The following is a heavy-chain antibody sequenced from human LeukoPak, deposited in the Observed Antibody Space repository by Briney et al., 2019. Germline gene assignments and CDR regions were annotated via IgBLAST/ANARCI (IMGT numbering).Heavy chain of an antibody. CDR3: ARRSIAVAGRFDP. Sequence: ASVKVSCKASGYTFTSYDINWARQATGQGLEWMGWMNPNSGNTGYAQKFQGRVTMTRNTSISTAYMELSSLRSEDTAVYYCARRSIAVAGRFDPWGQGTLVTVSS. CDR2: MNPNSGNT. D-gene: IGHD6-19*01. J-gene: IGHJ5*02. V-gene: IGHV1-8*01. CDR1: GYTFTSYD.